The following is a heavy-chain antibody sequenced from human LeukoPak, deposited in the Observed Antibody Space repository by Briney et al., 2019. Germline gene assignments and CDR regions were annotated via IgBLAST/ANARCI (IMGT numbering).Heavy chain of an antibody. CDR2: INHSGST. CDR1: GGSFSGYY. V-gene: IGHV4-34*01. Sequence: SETLSLTCAVYGGSFSGYYWSWIRQPPGKGLEWIGEINHSGSTNYNPSLKSRVTISVDTSKNQFSLKLSSVTAAVTAVYYCARALGVERGYWGQGTLVTVSS. J-gene: IGHJ4*02. CDR3: ARALGVERGY. D-gene: IGHD1-1*01.